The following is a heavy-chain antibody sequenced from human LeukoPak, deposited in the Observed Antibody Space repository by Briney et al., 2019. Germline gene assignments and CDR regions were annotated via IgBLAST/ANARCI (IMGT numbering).Heavy chain of an antibody. CDR1: GGTFSTYA. V-gene: IGHV1-2*02. Sequence: ASVKVSCKASGGTFSTYAISWVRQAPGQGLEWMGWINPNSGGTNYAQKFQGRVTMTRDTSISTAYMELSRLRSDDTAVYYCARVLVGATNGLNFDYWGQGTLVTVSS. J-gene: IGHJ4*02. D-gene: IGHD1-26*01. CDR3: ARVLVGATNGLNFDY. CDR2: INPNSGGT.